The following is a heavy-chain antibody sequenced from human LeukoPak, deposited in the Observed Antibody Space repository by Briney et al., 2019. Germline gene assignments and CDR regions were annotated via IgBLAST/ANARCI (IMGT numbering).Heavy chain of an antibody. CDR3: ARLATPSTMAARGRSWFES. CDR1: GYSISSGYN. V-gene: IGHV4-38-2*02. Sequence: SETLSLTCTVSGYSISSGYNWDWIRQPPGKGLEWIGNIYHSGSTYYNPSLKSRVTISVDTSKNQFSLKLSSVTAADTAVYYCARLATPSTMAARGRSWFESWGQGTLVTVSS. J-gene: IGHJ5*01. CDR2: IYHSGST. D-gene: IGHD6-6*01.